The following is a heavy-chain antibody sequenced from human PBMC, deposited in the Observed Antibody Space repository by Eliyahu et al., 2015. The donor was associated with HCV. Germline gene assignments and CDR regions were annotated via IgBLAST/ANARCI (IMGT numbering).Heavy chain of an antibody. CDR3: ARVWNYYGSGTYYDF. CDR1: GFTFGRYD. J-gene: IGHJ4*02. V-gene: IGHV3-13*01. D-gene: IGHD3-10*01. CDR2: AGTQGDT. Sequence: EEQLVESGGGLVQPGDSLRLSCAASGFTFGRYDMPXXRQAPGKGLXWVSAAGTQGDTYYSESVKGRFTVSRESAKSSLYLQMNNLRVGDTAVYYCARVWNYYGSGTYYDFWGQGTLVTVSS.